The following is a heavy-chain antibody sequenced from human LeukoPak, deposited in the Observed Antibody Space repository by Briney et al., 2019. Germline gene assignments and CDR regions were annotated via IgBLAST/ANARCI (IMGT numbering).Heavy chain of an antibody. CDR3: ASIVGATSEYYFDY. CDR1: GFTFSSYW. D-gene: IGHD1-26*01. CDR2: IKQDGSEK. J-gene: IGHJ4*02. Sequence: GGSLRLSCAASGFTFSSYWMSWVRQAPGKGLEWVANIKQDGSEKYYVDSVKGRFTISRDNAKNSLYLQMNSLRAADTAVYYCASIVGATSEYYFDYWGQGTLVTVSS. V-gene: IGHV3-7*03.